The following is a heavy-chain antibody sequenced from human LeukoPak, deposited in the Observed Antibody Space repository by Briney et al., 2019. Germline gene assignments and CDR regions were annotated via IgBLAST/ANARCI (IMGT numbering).Heavy chain of an antibody. CDR2: MNPNSGNT. Sequence: ASVKVSCKASGYTFTSYDINWVRQATGQGLEWMGWMNPNSGNTGYAQKFQGRVTMTRNTSISIAYMELSSLRSDDTAVYYCARATGKDTLTGRKLDNWGQGTLVTVSS. CDR3: ARATGKDTLTGRKLDN. J-gene: IGHJ4*02. D-gene: IGHD3-9*01. CDR1: GYTFTSYD. V-gene: IGHV1-8*01.